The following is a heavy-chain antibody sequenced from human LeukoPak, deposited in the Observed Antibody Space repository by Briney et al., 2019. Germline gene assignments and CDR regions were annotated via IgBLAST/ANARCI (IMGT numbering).Heavy chain of an antibody. CDR1: GFTFSSYA. J-gene: IGHJ4*02. D-gene: IGHD2-15*01. V-gene: IGHV3-23*01. CDR2: ISGSGGST. CDR3: ANAPGYCSGGSCYLYYFDY. Sequence: GGSLRLSCSASGFTFSSYAMSWVRQAPGKGLEWVSAISGSGGSTYYADSVKGRFTISRDNSKNTLYLQMNSLRAEDTAVYYCANAPGYCSGGSCYLYYFDYWGQGTLVTVSS.